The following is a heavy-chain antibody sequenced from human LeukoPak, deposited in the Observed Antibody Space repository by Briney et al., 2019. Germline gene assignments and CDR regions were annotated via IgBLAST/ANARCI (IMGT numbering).Heavy chain of an antibody. CDR3: AKDRGTSWAAAHDY. V-gene: IGHV3-23*01. Sequence: GGSLSLSCAASGFTFSSYAMSWVRQAPGKGLEWVSAISGSGGSTYYADSVKGRFTISRDNSKNTLYLQMNSLRAEDTAVYYCAKDRGTSWAAAHDYWGQGTLVTVSS. J-gene: IGHJ4*02. CDR1: GFTFSSYA. D-gene: IGHD6-13*01. CDR2: ISGSGGST.